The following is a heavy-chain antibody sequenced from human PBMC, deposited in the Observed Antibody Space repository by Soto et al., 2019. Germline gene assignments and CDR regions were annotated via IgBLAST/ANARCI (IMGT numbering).Heavy chain of an antibody. CDR3: ARWAQLEPRFDY. CDR2: INHRGSA. J-gene: IGHJ4*02. D-gene: IGHD1-1*01. CDR1: GGSFRGYY. V-gene: IGHV4-34*01. Sequence: PSETLSLTCAVYGGSFRGYYWSWIRQPPGKGLEWIGEINHRGSANYNPSVKSRVTISVDTSKNQFSLKLSSVTAADTAVYYCARWAQLEPRFDYWGQGTLVTVSS.